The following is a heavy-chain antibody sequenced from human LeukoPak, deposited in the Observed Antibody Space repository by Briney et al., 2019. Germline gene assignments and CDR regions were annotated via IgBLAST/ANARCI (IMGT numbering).Heavy chain of an antibody. CDR2: ISSSGSTI. D-gene: IGHD3/OR15-3a*01. CDR3: ARAPGLGADAFDI. V-gene: IGHV3-11*04. CDR1: GFTFSSYW. Sequence: PGGSLRLSCAASGFTFSSYWKSWIRQAPGKGLEWVSYISSSGSTIYYADSVKGRFTISRDNAKNSLYLQMNSLRAEDTAVYYCARAPGLGADAFDIWGQGTMVTVSS. J-gene: IGHJ3*02.